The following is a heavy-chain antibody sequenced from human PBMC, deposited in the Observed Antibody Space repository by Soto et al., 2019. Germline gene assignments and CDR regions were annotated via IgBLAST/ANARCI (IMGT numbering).Heavy chain of an antibody. CDR2: ISGSGGST. Sequence: EVQVLESGGGLVQPGGSLRLSCVASGFTFTTYPLTWVRQAPGRGRGGVSIISGSGGSTHYADSVKGRFIISRDNSKNTLYLQMNGLRAEDTAVYYCAKTGFGRYCSSTSCVHFDYWGQGTLVTVSS. CDR3: AKTGFGRYCSSTSCVHFDY. D-gene: IGHD2-2*01. CDR1: GFTFTTYP. V-gene: IGHV3-23*01. J-gene: IGHJ4*02.